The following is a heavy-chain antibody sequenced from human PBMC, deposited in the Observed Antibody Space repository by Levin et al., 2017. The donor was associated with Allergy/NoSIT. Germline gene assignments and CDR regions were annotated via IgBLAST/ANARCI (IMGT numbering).Heavy chain of an antibody. CDR2: ISDDGV. D-gene: IGHD2-2*01. CDR1: GFNFRIYI. V-gene: IGHV3-30*04. CDR3: ARGSNTKSHFWDFDL. Sequence: PGGSLRLSCAASGFNFRIYIMHWIRLAPGKGLEWVGVISDDGVTADSGKGRITISRDNSNNTMSLQIHSLRVEDTGVYYCARGSNTKSHFWDFDLWGRGTLVTVSS. J-gene: IGHJ2*01.